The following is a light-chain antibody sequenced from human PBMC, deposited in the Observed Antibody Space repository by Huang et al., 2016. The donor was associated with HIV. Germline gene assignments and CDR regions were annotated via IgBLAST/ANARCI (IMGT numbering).Light chain of an antibody. J-gene: IGKJ1*01. Sequence: LSCRASQSITSSYLAWYQQKPGQAPRLLIYGASSRATGIPDRFSGSGSGTDFTLTISRLEPEDFAVYYCQQYGSSPGTFGQGTKVEIK. CDR3: QQYGSSPGT. CDR1: QSITSSY. CDR2: GAS. V-gene: IGKV3-20*01.